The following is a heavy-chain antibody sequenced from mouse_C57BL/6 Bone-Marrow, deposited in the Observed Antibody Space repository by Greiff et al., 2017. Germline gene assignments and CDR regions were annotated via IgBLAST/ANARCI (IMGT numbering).Heavy chain of an antibody. CDR1: GFSLSTFGMG. V-gene: IGHV8-8*01. D-gene: IGHD4-1*01. J-gene: IGHJ2*01. Sequence: QVTLQVCGPGLLQPSQTLSLTCSFSGFSLSTFGMGVGWIRQPSGQGLEWLAHIWWDDDKYYTTALKSHLTISKDTSKNQAFLKITSVDTADTATYYGARIALGRGCDYWGQGTTLTVSA. CDR2: IWWDDDK. CDR3: ARIALGRGCDY.